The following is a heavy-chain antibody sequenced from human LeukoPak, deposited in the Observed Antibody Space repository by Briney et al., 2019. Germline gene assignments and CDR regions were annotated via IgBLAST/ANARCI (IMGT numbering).Heavy chain of an antibody. CDR1: GFTFSSYG. D-gene: IGHD3-22*01. V-gene: IGHV3-33*01. CDR3: ARDGYYYDSSGYFSKAPFDY. CDR2: IWYDGSNK. Sequence: GGSLRLSCAASGFTFSSYGMHWVRQAPGKGLEWVAVIWYDGSNKYYADSVKGRFTISRDNSKNTLYLQMNSLRAEDTAVYYCARDGYYYDSSGYFSKAPFDYWGQGTLVTVSS. J-gene: IGHJ4*02.